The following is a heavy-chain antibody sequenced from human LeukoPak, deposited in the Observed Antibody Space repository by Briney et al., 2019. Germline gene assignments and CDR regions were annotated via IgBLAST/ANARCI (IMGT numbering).Heavy chain of an antibody. CDR1: GFTFGSSW. J-gene: IGHJ4*02. Sequence: PGGSLRLSCAASGFTFGSSWMSWVRQAPGKGLEWVANINQDGSEKFFVDSVKGRFTTSRDNARNSLYLQMNSLRAEDSAVYYCAKDSRNYYLDYWGQGTLVIVSS. V-gene: IGHV3-7*04. CDR2: INQDGSEK. CDR3: AKDSRNYYLDY.